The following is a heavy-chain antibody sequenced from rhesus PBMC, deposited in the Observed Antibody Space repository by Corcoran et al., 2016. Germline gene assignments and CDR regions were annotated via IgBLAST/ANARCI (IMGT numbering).Heavy chain of an antibody. Sequence: EVQLVESGDGLAKPGESLRLSCAASGFTFSDYYMHWVRQASGKGLEWVSRIRNSGSSAWYADSVKGRFTISRDNAKNTLYLQMNSLRSEDTAVYYCARGRYCTSSSCFASVGYWGQGVLVTVSS. CDR2: IRNSGSSA. V-gene: IGHV3-59*01. CDR1: GFTFSDYY. J-gene: IGHJ4*01. CDR3: ARGRYCTSSSCFASVGY. D-gene: IGHD2-2*01.